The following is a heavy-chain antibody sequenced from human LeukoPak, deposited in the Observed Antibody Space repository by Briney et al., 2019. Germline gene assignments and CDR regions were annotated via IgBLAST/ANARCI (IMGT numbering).Heavy chain of an antibody. CDR1: GFTFSSYW. CDR2: IKQDGSEK. Sequence: PGGSLRLSCAASGFTFSSYWMSWVRQAPGKGLEWVANIKQDGSEKYHVDSVKGRFTISRDNAKNSLYLQMNSLRAEDTAVYYSARDRLGFWSGYQPFDYWGQGTLVTVSS. V-gene: IGHV3-7*01. J-gene: IGHJ4*02. D-gene: IGHD3-3*01. CDR3: ARDRLGFWSGYQPFDY.